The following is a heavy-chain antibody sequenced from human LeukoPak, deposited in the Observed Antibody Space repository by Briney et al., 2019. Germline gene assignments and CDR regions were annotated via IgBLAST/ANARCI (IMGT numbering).Heavy chain of an antibody. CDR2: IWYDGSNK. D-gene: IGHD5-12*01. CDR1: GFTFSSYG. J-gene: IGHJ4*02. CDR3: ARDGYSGYDLGDYFDY. V-gene: IGHV3-33*01. Sequence: GGSLRLSCAASGFTFSSYGMHWVRQAPGKGLEWVVVIWYDGSNKYYADSVKGRFTISRDNSKNTLYLQMNSLRAEDTAVYYCARDGYSGYDLGDYFDYWGQGTLVTVSS.